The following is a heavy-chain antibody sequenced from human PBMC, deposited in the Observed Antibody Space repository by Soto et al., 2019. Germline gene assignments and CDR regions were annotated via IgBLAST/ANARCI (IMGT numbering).Heavy chain of an antibody. V-gene: IGHV4-31*03. CDR1: GGSISSGGYY. J-gene: IGHJ4*02. CDR2: IYYSGST. CDR3: ARAQWLVPFDY. Sequence: SETLCLTCTVSGGSISSGGYYWSWIRQHPGKGLEWIGYIYYSGSTYYNPSLKSRVTISVDTSKNQFSLKLSSVTAADTAVYYCARAQWLVPFDYWGQGTLVTVSS. D-gene: IGHD6-19*01.